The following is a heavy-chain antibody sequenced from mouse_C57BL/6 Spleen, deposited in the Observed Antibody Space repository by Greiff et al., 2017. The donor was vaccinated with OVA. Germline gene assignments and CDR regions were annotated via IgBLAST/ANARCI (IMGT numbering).Heavy chain of an antibody. J-gene: IGHJ3*01. CDR2: IFPGSGST. Sequence: VQRVESGPELVKPGASVKISCKASGYTFTDYYINWVKQRPGQGLEWIGWIFPGSGSTYYNEKFKDKATLTVDKSSSTAYMFLSSVTSEDSAVYFCARGLLSLFAYWGQGTLVTVSA. D-gene: IGHD2-10*01. CDR3: ARGLLSLFAY. V-gene: IGHV1-75*01. CDR1: GYTFTDYY.